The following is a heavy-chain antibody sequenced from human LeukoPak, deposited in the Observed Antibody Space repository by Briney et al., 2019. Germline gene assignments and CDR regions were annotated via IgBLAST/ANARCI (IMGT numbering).Heavy chain of an antibody. V-gene: IGHV4-59*01. CDR1: GFTFSSYA. CDR2: IYYSGST. J-gene: IGHJ4*02. D-gene: IGHD6-19*01. CDR3: ARDSSGWFYFDY. Sequence: GSLRLSCAASGFTFSSYAMSWIRQPPGKGLEWIGYIYYSGSTNYSPSLKSRVTISVDTSKNQFSLKLSSVTAADTAVYYCARDSSGWFYFDYWGQGTLVTVSS.